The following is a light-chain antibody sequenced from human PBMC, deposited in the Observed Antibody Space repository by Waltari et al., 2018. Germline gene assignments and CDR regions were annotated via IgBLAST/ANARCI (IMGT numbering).Light chain of an antibody. CDR3: MQGIHLPYT. CDR2: EVS. J-gene: IGKJ2*01. CDR1: QSLLHSDGKTY. Sequence: DIVMTQTPLSLSVTPGQPASISCKSSQSLLHSDGKTYLSWYLQKPGQSPQLLIYEVSSRVSGVPDRFSGSGSGTDFTLKISRVEAEDVGVYYCMQGIHLPYTFGQGTKLEIK. V-gene: IGKV2-29*02.